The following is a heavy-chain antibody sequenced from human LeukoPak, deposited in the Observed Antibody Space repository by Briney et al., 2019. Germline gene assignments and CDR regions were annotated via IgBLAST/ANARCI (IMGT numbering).Heavy chain of an antibody. D-gene: IGHD4-23*01. CDR3: AKDPEGYDYGGNSGL. Sequence: GGSLRLSCAASGFTFSSYGMHWVRQAPGKGLEWVAFIRYDGSNKYYADSVKGRFAISRDNSKNTLYLQMNSLRAEDTAVYYCAKDPEGYDYGGNSGLWGQGTLVTVSS. J-gene: IGHJ4*02. CDR1: GFTFSSYG. V-gene: IGHV3-30*02. CDR2: IRYDGSNK.